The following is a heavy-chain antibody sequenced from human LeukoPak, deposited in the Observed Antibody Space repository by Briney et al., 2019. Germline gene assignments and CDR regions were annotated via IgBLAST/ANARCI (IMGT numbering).Heavy chain of an antibody. CDR3: AKIPPSDSSGWYRRNDY. CDR1: GFTFSSYG. CDR2: IRYDGSNK. Sequence: PGGSLRLSCAASGFTFSSYGMHWVGQAPGKGLEWVAFIRYDGSNKYYADSVKGRFTISRDNSKNTLYLQMNSLRAEDTAVYYCAKIPPSDSSGWYRRNDYWGQGTPVTVSS. J-gene: IGHJ4*02. D-gene: IGHD6-19*01. V-gene: IGHV3-30*02.